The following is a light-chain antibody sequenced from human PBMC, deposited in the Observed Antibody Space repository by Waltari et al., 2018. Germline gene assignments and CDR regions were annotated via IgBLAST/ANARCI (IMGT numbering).Light chain of an antibody. CDR2: GNS. Sequence: QSVLTQPPSVSGAPGQRVTISCTGSSSNTGAGYDVNWYQQLPGTAPKLLIYGNSNRLSGVPDRFSGVKAGASASRASSVLQAEDEAEYYCQAYDRSLSGSVFGGGTKLTVL. CDR1: SSNTGAGYD. V-gene: IGLV1-40*01. J-gene: IGLJ2*01. CDR3: QAYDRSLSGSV.